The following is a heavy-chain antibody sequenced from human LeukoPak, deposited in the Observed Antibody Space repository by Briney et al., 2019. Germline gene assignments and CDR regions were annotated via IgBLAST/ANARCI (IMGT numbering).Heavy chain of an antibody. D-gene: IGHD3-9*01. CDR2: IKQDGSEK. Sequence: PGGSLRLSCAASGFTFSSYWMSWVRQAPGKGLEWVANIKQDGSEKYYVDSVKGRFTISRDNAKNSLYLQMNSLRVEDTAVYYCARSSHYDILTGYSEEDAFDIWGQGTMVTVSS. V-gene: IGHV3-7*05. CDR3: ARSSHYDILTGYSEEDAFDI. CDR1: GFTFSSYW. J-gene: IGHJ3*02.